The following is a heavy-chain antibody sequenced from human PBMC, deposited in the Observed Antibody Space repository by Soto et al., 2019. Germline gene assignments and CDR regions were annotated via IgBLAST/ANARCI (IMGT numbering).Heavy chain of an antibody. J-gene: IGHJ4*02. CDR2: ISGSGGST. CDR1: GFDFSSYA. CDR3: AKERIVVVVAATRLDY. V-gene: IGHV3-23*01. Sequence: EGSLRLSCSASGFDFSSYAMSWVRQAPGKGLEWVSAISGSGGSTYYADSVKGRFTISRDNSKNTLYLQMNSLRAEDTAVYYCAKERIVVVVAATRLDYWGQGTLVTVSS. D-gene: IGHD2-15*01.